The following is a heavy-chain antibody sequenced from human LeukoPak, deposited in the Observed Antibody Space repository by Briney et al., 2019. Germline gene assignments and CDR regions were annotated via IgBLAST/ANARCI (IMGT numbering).Heavy chain of an antibody. Sequence: GGSLRLSCAASGFKFNTYAMTWVRQAPGKGLEWVSVISGGGRDASTSYTDSVKGRFTVSRDNSKNTLYLQMTNLRVEDTAVYYCAREGVVDTRSLDSWGQGTLVTVSS. CDR2: ISGGGRDAST. D-gene: IGHD2-21*01. CDR3: AREGVVDTRSLDS. J-gene: IGHJ4*02. CDR1: GFKFNTYA. V-gene: IGHV3-23*01.